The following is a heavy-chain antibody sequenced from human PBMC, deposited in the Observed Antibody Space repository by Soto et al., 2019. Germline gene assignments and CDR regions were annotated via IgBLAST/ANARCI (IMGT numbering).Heavy chain of an antibody. CDR3: ARDRVGLDY. J-gene: IGHJ4*02. CDR2: ISTTRTTI. V-gene: IGHV3-48*02. Sequence: EVQLVESGGGLVQPGGSRKLSCDASGFTFSNYNMNWVRQAPGKGLEWLAYISTTRTTIYYADSVKGRFTIARDNVKSSLYLYMNSLRDEDTAVYYCARDRVGLDYWGQGTLVTVSS. CDR1: GFTFSNYN. D-gene: IGHD3-16*01.